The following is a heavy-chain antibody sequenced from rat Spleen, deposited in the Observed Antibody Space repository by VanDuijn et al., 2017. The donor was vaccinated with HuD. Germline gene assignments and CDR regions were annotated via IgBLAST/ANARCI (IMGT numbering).Heavy chain of an antibody. CDR2: INSAGNT. V-gene: IGHV3-3*01. J-gene: IGHJ4*01. Sequence: EVQLQESGPGLVKPSQSLSLTCSVTGYSISTTYRWNWIREFPGNKLEWMGYINSAGNTNYNPSLKSRISISRDTSKNQFFLQVNSVTTEDTATYYCARDRGVSLLEVMDAWGQGTSVTVSS. CDR3: ARDRGVSLLEVMDA. CDR1: GYSISTTYR. D-gene: IGHD3-2*01.